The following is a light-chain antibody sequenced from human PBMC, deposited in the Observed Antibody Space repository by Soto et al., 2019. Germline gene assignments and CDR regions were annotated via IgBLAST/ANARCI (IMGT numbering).Light chain of an antibody. CDR2: GAS. CDR3: QQYKDWPTT. J-gene: IGKJ1*01. Sequence: VMRHLPTTLTASPGHTASLSCRASQSVSTTVAWYHQKPGQAPRLLVYGASTRATGIPARFSGSGAGTDFTLTITSLQSEDFGVYFCQQYKDWPTTFGQGTKVDI. CDR1: QSVSTT. V-gene: IGKV3-15*01.